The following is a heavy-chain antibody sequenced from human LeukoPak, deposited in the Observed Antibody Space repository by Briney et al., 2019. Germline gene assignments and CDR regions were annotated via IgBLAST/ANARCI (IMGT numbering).Heavy chain of an antibody. J-gene: IGHJ4*02. CDR3: ARDFAREFTIDY. CDR1: GFTFSNYN. Sequence: GGSLRLSCAASGFTFSNYNMNWVRQPPGKGLQWVSYISSSSNTIYYADSVKGRFTISRDNAKNSLFLQMNSLRAEDTAVYHCARDFAREFTIDYWGQGTLVTVSS. CDR2: ISSSSNTI. V-gene: IGHV3-48*01. D-gene: IGHD3-10*01.